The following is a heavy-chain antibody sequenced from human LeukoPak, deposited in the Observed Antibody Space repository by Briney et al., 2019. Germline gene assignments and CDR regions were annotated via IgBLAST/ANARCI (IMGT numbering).Heavy chain of an antibody. CDR3: ARGGGGSFFYWFDP. CDR2: IFYSGST. CDR1: SGSINSGDYY. Sequence: SETLSLTCTVSSGSINSGDYYWSWIRQPPGKGLEWIGYIFYSGSTYYNPSLKSRVTISVDTSKNQFSLKLSSVTAADTAVYYCARGGGGSFFYWFDPWGQGTLVTVSS. J-gene: IGHJ5*02. D-gene: IGHD1-26*01. V-gene: IGHV4-30-4*08.